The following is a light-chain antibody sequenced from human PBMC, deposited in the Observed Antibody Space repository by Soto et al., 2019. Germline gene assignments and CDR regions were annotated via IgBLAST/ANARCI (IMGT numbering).Light chain of an antibody. CDR1: QTVRNNY. V-gene: IGKV3-20*01. CDR2: DAS. J-gene: IGKJ4*01. CDR3: QQFSSYPLT. Sequence: EFVLTQSPGTLSLSPGERATLSCRASQTVRNNYLAWYQQKPGQAPRLLIYDASSRATVIPDRFSGGGSGTDFTLTISRLEPEDFAVYYGQQFSSYPLTFGGGTKVEIK.